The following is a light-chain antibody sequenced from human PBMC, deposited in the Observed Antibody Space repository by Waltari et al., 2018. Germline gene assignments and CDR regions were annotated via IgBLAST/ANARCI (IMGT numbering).Light chain of an antibody. CDR3: SSYAGSDTFVV. V-gene: IGLV2-11*01. Sequence: QSALTQPRSVSGYPGQSVTISCIGTSGDVGGYKYVSWYQHHSGQAPKLIIYDINKRPSGVPDRFSGSRSGNTASLTISRLQAEDEADYYCSSYAGSDTFVVLGGGTKVTVL. J-gene: IGLJ2*01. CDR1: SGDVGGYKY. CDR2: DIN.